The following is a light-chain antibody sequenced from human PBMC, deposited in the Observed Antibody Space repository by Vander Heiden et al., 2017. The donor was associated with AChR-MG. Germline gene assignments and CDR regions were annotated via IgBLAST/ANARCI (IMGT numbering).Light chain of an antibody. CDR1: QRLLHSNGYNF. CDR3: MQVLQTPYT. V-gene: IGKV2-28*01. CDR2: LGS. Sequence: DIVLTQSPLSLPVTPGEPASISCRSSQRLLHSNGYNFFAWYLQKPGQSPQLLIYLGSTRAAGVPDRFSGSGSGTDFTLKISRVEAEDVGVYYCMQVLQTPYTFGQGTKLEIK. J-gene: IGKJ2*01.